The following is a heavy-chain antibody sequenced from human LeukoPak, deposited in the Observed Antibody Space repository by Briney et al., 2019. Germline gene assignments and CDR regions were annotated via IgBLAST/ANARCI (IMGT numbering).Heavy chain of an antibody. J-gene: IGHJ4*02. CDR2: INHGGST. CDR3: ARASPEGGYYPSGSPLPVDY. CDR1: GGSFSGYS. V-gene: IGHV4-34*01. Sequence: SETLSLTCAVYGGSFSGYSWNWIRQPPGKGLEWIGEINHGGSTNYNPPLKSRVIISVDTSKNQFSLKLTSVTAADTAVYYCARASPEGGYYPSGSPLPVDYWGQGTLVTVSS. D-gene: IGHD3-10*01.